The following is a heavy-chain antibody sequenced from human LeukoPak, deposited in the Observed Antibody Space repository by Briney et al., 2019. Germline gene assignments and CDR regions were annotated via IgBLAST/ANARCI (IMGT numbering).Heavy chain of an antibody. V-gene: IGHV3-7*03. J-gene: IGHJ4*02. CDR1: GFTFSNYW. CDR2: IKQDRSEK. D-gene: IGHD3-10*01. Sequence: GGSLRLSCAASGFTFSNYWMSWVRQAPGKGLEWVANIKQDRSEKYYVDSVKGRFTISRDNSQSMLYLQMNSLRAEDTAVYYCAKTRFGELWGLDFDYWGQGNLVTVSS. CDR3: AKTRFGELWGLDFDY.